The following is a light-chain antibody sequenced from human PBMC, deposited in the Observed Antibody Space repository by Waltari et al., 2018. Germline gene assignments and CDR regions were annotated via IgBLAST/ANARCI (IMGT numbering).Light chain of an antibody. V-gene: IGLV8-61*01. Sequence: TVVTQEPSLSXSPGGTVTLTCALSSGSLSSTSYASWYQQSPGQTPRSFVYKANFRSSGVPVRFSGSVLGNKAVLIITGAQAEDESNYYCLLYMXSGIWVFGGGTKLTVL. CDR1: SGSLSSTSY. CDR2: KAN. J-gene: IGLJ3*02. CDR3: LLYMXSGIWV.